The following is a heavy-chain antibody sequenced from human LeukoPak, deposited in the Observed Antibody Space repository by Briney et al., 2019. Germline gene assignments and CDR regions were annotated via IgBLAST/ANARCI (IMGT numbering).Heavy chain of an antibody. CDR1: GYTFTSYD. Sequence: ASVKVSCKASGYTFTSYDFNWVRQATGQGLEWMGWMNANSGNTGYAQKFQGRVTMTSNTSISTAYMELSSLSSEDTAVYYCARGLSNSYGSGNHHNWGQGTLVTVSS. J-gene: IGHJ4*02. CDR3: ARGLSNSYGSGNHHN. V-gene: IGHV1-8*01. CDR2: MNANSGNT. D-gene: IGHD3-10*01.